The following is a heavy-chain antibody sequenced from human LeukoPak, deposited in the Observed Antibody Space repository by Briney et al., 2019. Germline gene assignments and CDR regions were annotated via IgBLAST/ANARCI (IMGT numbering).Heavy chain of an antibody. Sequence: ASVKVSCKASGYTFTSYAMHWVRQAPGQKLEWMGWINAGNGNTKYSQEFQGRVTITRDTSASTAYMELSSLRSEDMAVYYCARDSGSYRDPLGPYYFDYWGQGTLVTVSS. CDR2: INAGNGNT. CDR1: GYTFTSYA. CDR3: ARDSGSYRDPLGPYYFDY. V-gene: IGHV1-3*03. D-gene: IGHD1-26*01. J-gene: IGHJ4*02.